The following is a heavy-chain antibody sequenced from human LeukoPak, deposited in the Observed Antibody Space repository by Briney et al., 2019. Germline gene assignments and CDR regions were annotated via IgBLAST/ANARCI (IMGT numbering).Heavy chain of an antibody. J-gene: IGHJ4*02. V-gene: IGHV4-38-2*02. D-gene: IGHD1-26*01. CDR2: IYHSGST. CDR1: GYSISGAYY. CDR3: ARELHSGSYYFDY. Sequence: SETLSLTCTVSGYSISGAYYWGWIRQPPGKGLEWIVSIYHSGSTYYNPSLKSRVTISVDTSKNQFSLKLSSVTAADTAVYYCARELHSGSYYFDYWGQGILVSVSS.